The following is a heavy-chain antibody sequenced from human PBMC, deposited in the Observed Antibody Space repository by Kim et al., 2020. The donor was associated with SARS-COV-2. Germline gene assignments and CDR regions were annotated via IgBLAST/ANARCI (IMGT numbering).Heavy chain of an antibody. CDR3: LRRVYDSSGYYYGVGASYYFDY. J-gene: IGHJ4*02. CDR1: GYSFTSYW. D-gene: IGHD3-22*01. CDR2: IYPGDSHT. Sequence: GESLKISCQGSGYSFTSYWIGWVRQMPGKGLEWMGIIYPGDSHTRYSPSFQGQVTISADKSISTAYLQWSSLKASDTAMYYCLRRVYDSSGYYYGVGASYYFDYWGQGTLVTVSS. V-gene: IGHV5-51*01.